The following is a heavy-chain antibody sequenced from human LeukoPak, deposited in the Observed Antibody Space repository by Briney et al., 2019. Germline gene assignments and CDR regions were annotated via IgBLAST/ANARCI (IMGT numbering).Heavy chain of an antibody. CDR2: IIPIFGTA. Sequence: GASVKVSCKASGYTFTGYYMHWVRQAPGQGLEWMGGIIPIFGTANYAQKFQGRVTITTDESTSTAYMELSSLRSEDTAVYYCAREANNEHSSSWYTHYYMDVWGKGTTVTVSS. CDR3: AREANNEHSSSWYTHYYMDV. V-gene: IGHV1-69*05. J-gene: IGHJ6*03. D-gene: IGHD6-13*01. CDR1: GYTFTGYY.